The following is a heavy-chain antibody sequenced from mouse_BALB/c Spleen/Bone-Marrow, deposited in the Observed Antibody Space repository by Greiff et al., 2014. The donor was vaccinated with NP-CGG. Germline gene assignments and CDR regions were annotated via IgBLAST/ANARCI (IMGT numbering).Heavy chain of an antibody. V-gene: IGHV1-54*01. D-gene: IGHD3-2*01. CDR2: SNPGSGGT. J-gene: IGHJ3*01. Sequence: VQLQQSGAELVRPGTSVKVSCKASGYAFTNYLIEWIKQRPGQGLEWIGVSNPGSGGTNYNEKFKGKATLTADKSSSTAYMQLSSLTSDDSAVYFCARETGRGFAYWGQGTLVTVSA. CDR1: GYAFTNYL. CDR3: ARETGRGFAY.